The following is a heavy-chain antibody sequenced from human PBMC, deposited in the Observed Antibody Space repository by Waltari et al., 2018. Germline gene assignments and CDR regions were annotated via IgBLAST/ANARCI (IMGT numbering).Heavy chain of an antibody. CDR2: IYYSGST. CDR3: AKGSLLWFGELSHSFDY. Sequence: QVQLQESGPGLVKPSETLSLTCTVSGGSISRYYWSWIRQPPGKGLEWIGYIYYSGSTNYNPSLKSRVTISVDTSKNQFSLKLSSVTAADTAVYYCAKGSLLWFGELSHSFDYWGQGTLVTVSS. D-gene: IGHD3-10*01. J-gene: IGHJ4*02. V-gene: IGHV4-59*01. CDR1: GGSISRYY.